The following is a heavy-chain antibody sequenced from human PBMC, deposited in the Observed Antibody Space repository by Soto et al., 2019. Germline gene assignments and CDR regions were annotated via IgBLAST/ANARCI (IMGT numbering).Heavy chain of an antibody. D-gene: IGHD6-19*01. Sequence: GGSLRLSCAASGFIFGTYGMSWVRQAPGKGLEWVSGTSGSGATTYYADSVRGRFTISRDNAKNTLYLQMNSLSAEDTAVYYCAKGSNPPYRSGWYGIDYWGQGTLVTVSS. J-gene: IGHJ4*02. CDR2: TSGSGATT. CDR1: GFIFGTYG. CDR3: AKGSNPPYRSGWYGIDY. V-gene: IGHV3-23*01.